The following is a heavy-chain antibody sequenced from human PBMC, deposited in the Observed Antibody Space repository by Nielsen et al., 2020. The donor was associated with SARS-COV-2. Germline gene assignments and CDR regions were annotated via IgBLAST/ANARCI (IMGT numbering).Heavy chain of an antibody. Sequence: GGSLRLSCAAPGFTFNSYWMSWVRQAPGKGLEWVANIKEDGSEKYYVDSVKGRFTISRDNAKNSLYLQMNSLRAEDTAVYYCARSEGEDWFDPWGQGTLVTVSS. V-gene: IGHV3-7*01. J-gene: IGHJ5*02. CDR3: ARSEGEDWFDP. CDR2: IKEDGSEK. CDR1: GFTFNSYW. D-gene: IGHD1-26*01.